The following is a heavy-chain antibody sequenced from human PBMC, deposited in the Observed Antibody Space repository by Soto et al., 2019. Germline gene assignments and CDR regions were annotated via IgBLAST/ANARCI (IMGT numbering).Heavy chain of an antibody. CDR3: ARDRDDSSRYFSL. V-gene: IGHV1-69*11. CDR2: IIPILGTA. D-gene: IGHD3-22*01. J-gene: IGHJ2*01. CDR1: GDTFRNYA. Sequence: QDQLVQSGPEVKSLGSSVKVSCKASGDTFRNYAFSWVRQAPGQGLEWMGGIIPILGTADYAQRFQGRVTITADESTATAYMELKSLRSEDTAVYFCARDRDDSSRYFSLRGRGTLVTVSS.